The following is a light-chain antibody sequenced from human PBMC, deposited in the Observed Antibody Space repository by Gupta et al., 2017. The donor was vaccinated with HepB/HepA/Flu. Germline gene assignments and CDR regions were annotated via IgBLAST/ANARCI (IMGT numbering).Light chain of an antibody. CDR3: QQYNNWPRT. CDR1: QSVRSN. J-gene: IGKJ1*01. CDR2: GAS. Sequence: EIVMPQSQATLSVSPGERATLSCRASQSVRSNLAWYQQKPGQAPRLLSYGASTRATGIPARFSGSGSGTEFTLTISSRQSEDFAVYYCQQYNNWPRTFGQGTKVEIK. V-gene: IGKV3-15*01.